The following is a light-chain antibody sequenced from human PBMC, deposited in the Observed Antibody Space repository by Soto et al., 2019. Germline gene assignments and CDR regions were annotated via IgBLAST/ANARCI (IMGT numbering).Light chain of an antibody. J-gene: IGKJ2*01. CDR2: DAS. CDR3: QQYNNWPRT. V-gene: IGKV3-15*01. Sequence: ETVMTQSAAALSVSAGERVTLSCRASQSVSTNLAWYQQRPGQAPRLLIHDASTRATGVPDRISGSGSGTDFTLTISSLQSEDFAIYYCQQYNNWPRTFGQGTKLEIK. CDR1: QSVSTN.